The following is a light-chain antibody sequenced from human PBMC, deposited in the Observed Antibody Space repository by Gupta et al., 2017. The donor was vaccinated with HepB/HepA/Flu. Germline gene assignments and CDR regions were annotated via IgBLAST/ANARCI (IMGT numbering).Light chain of an antibody. V-gene: IGLV2-14*01. CDR3: SSYTSSIWV. Sequence: SALPPPASVSGSPGQSITISCTGTSSDVGGYNYVSGYQQHPGKALKLMIYDVSKRPAGVSNRFSGSKSGNTASLTISGLQAEDEADYYCSSYTSSIWVFGGGTKLTVL. CDR2: DVS. J-gene: IGLJ3*02. CDR1: SSDVGGYNY.